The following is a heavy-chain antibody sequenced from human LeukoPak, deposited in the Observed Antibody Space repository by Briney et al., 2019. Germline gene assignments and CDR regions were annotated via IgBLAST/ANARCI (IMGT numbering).Heavy chain of an antibody. CDR3: ARDGDYYDSSGYYYLGAFDI. CDR1: GFSITDHH. Sequence: GGSLRLSCAGAGFSITDHHMDWVRQAPGKGLEWVSYISSSGSTIYYADSVKGRFTISRDNAKNSLYLQMNSLRAEDTAVYYCARDGDYYDSSGYYYLGAFDIWGQGTMVTVSS. V-gene: IGHV3-11*01. D-gene: IGHD3-22*01. J-gene: IGHJ3*02. CDR2: ISSSGSTI.